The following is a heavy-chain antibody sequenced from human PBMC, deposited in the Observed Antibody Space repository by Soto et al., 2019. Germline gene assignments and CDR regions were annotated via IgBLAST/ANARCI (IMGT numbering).Heavy chain of an antibody. J-gene: IGHJ5*02. CDR1: GGSFSGYY. V-gene: IGHV4-34*01. CDR3: ARGSFKGLLWFGELLSWGWFDP. CDR2: IKHSGST. Sequence: PSETLSLTCAVYGGSFSGYYWSWIRQPPGKGLEWIGEIKHSGSTNYNPSLKSRVTISVDTSKNQFSLKLSSVTAADTAVYYCARGSFKGLLWFGELLSWGWFDPWGQGTLVTVSS. D-gene: IGHD3-10*01.